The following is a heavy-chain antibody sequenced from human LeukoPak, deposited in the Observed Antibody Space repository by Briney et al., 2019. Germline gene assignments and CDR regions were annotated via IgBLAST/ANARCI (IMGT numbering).Heavy chain of an antibody. J-gene: IGHJ4*02. V-gene: IGHV4-39*01. CDR1: GGSISSSSYY. Sequence: SETLSLTCTVSGGSISSSSYYWGWIRQPPGKGLEWIGSIYYSGSTYYNPSLKSRVTISVDTSKNQFSLKLSSVTAADTAVYYCARQGNIVLRFGELGNYFDYWGQGTLVTVSS. D-gene: IGHD3-10*01. CDR2: IYYSGST. CDR3: ARQGNIVLRFGELGNYFDY.